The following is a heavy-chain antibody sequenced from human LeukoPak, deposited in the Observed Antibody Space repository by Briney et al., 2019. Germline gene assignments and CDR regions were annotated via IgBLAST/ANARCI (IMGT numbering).Heavy chain of an antibody. CDR2: TCYRSKWYI. D-gene: IGHD4-11*01. Sequence: SQTLSLTCAISGDSVSSNSVAWNWIRQSPSRGLEWLGRTCYRSKWYIDYAESVKSRIIINPDTSKNQFFLQLSSVTPEDTAVYYCARGDDYSPYGMDVWGQGTTVTVSS. CDR3: ARGDDYSPYGMDV. J-gene: IGHJ6*02. V-gene: IGHV6-1*01. CDR1: GDSVSSNSVA.